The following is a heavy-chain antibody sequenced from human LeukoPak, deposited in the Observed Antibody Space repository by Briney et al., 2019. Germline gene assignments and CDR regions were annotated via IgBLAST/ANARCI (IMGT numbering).Heavy chain of an antibody. J-gene: IGHJ3*02. V-gene: IGHV3-23*01. CDR2: MSGWGGST. CDR1: GFTFNNFA. D-gene: IGHD3-22*01. CDR3: ARAGLNYESSGYLPDDAFDI. Sequence: PGGSLRLSCAASGFTFNNFAMSWVRQARGKGLEWVSAMSGWGGSTYYADSVKGGFTISRDNAKNSLYLQMHSLRAEDTSVYYCARAGLNYESSGYLPDDAFDIWGQRTMVTVSS.